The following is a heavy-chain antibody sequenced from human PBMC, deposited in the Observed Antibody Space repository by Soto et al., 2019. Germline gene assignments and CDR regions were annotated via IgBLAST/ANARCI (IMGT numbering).Heavy chain of an antibody. Sequence: EVQLVESGGDLVQPGGSLRLSCAASGFTFTDYWMSWVRQAPGKGLEWVANLNQDGGEKNYMDSVKGRFTISRDNAKNSVYLQLNSLSAEDTAVYYCARDKFSGTYYIKGVTYLSDHWGQGALVTVSS. CDR1: GFTFTDYW. CDR3: ARDKFSGTYYIKGVTYLSDH. CDR2: LNQDGGEK. V-gene: IGHV3-7*03. J-gene: IGHJ4*02. D-gene: IGHD1-26*01.